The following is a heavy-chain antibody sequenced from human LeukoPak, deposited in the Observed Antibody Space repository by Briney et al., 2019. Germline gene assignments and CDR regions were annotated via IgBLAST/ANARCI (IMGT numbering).Heavy chain of an antibody. CDR1: GFTFRSYE. V-gene: IGHV3-48*03. J-gene: IGHJ5*02. Sequence: GGSLRLSCAASGFTFRSYEMNWGRQAPGKGLEWVSYISSSGSTIYYAEFVKGRFTISRDNAKNSLYLQMSSLRAEDTAVYYCARGEAASRRRDNWFAPWGQGPPAPVSS. CDR2: ISSSGSTI. D-gene: IGHD6-6*01. CDR3: ARGEAASRRRDNWFAP.